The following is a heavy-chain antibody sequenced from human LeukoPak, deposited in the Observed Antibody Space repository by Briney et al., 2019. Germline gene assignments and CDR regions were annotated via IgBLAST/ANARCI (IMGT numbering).Heavy chain of an antibody. CDR2: INPNSGGT. V-gene: IGHV1-2*02. D-gene: IGHD3-10*01. Sequence: ASVKVSCKASGYTFTGYYMHWVRQTPGQGFEWMGWINPNSGGTNSRRFQGRVTMTRDMSISTAYMELSRLRSDDTAVYYCARGSANFGEFDFDYWGQGTLVTVSS. CDR3: ARGSANFGEFDFDY. CDR1: GYTFTGYY. J-gene: IGHJ4*02.